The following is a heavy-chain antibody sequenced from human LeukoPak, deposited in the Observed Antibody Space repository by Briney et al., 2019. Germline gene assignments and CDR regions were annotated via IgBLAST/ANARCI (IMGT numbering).Heavy chain of an antibody. CDR3: AKGLLTYYYDSSGYHSLNYYYGMDV. CDR2: ISGSGGST. V-gene: IGHV3-23*01. J-gene: IGHJ6*02. D-gene: IGHD3-22*01. Sequence: PGGSLRLSCAASGFTFSSYAMSWVRQAPGKGLEWVSAISGSGGSTYYADSVKGRFTISGDNSKNTLYLQMNSLRAEDTAVYYCAKGLLTYYYDSSGYHSLNYYYGMDVWGQGTTVTVSS. CDR1: GFTFSSYA.